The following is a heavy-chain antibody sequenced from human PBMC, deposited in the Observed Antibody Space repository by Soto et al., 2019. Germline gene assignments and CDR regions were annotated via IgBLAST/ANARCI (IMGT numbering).Heavy chain of an antibody. D-gene: IGHD3-9*01. CDR1: GGTFSSYA. CDR3: ARDAYDILTGYPRLLYYYYGMDV. CDR2: IIPIFGTA. J-gene: IGHJ6*02. Sequence: GASVKVSCKASGGTFSSYAISWVRQAPGQGLEWMGGIIPIFGTANYAQKFQGRVTITADESTSTAYMELSSLRSEDTAVYYCARDAYDILTGYPRLLYYYYGMDVWGQGTTVTVSS. V-gene: IGHV1-69*13.